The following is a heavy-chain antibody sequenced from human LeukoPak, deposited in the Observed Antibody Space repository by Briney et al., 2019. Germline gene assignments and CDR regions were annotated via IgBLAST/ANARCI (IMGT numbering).Heavy chain of an antibody. CDR1: GFTFSSYS. V-gene: IGHV3-48*04. CDR3: ASCAISVRVYSGYDQGGMDV. D-gene: IGHD5-12*01. Sequence: GAALSLSGASSGFTFSSYSMNGLRQAPGKGLEGVSYISSSSSTIYYAASVKGRFTTSRDNAKTSLYLQRNSLRAEATAVYYGASCAISVRVYSGYDQGGMDVWGQGTTVTVSS. J-gene: IGHJ6*02. CDR2: ISSSSSTI.